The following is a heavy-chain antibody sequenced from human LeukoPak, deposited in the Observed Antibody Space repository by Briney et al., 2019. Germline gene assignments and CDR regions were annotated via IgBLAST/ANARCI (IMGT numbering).Heavy chain of an antibody. D-gene: IGHD3-3*01. CDR3: VSDLCGGDDQ. Sequence: GGSLRLSCVASGVSSGSMHWVRQAPGKGLVWVSRIDEDGKTIDYADSVKGRFTISRDNAKDTLYLQMSSLRDEGTAVYYCVSDLCGGDDQWGRGTLVTVSS. CDR2: IDEDGKTI. J-gene: IGHJ5*02. CDR1: GVSSGS. V-gene: IGHV3-74*01.